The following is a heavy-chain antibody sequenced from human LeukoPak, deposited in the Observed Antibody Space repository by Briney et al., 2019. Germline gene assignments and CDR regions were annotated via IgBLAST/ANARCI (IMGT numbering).Heavy chain of an antibody. CDR1: GFAFSSQA. D-gene: IGHD3-22*01. J-gene: IGHJ5*02. Sequence: SGGSLRLSCAASGFAFSSQAMGWVRQAPAKGLEWVSGITDSGGSTFYADSVKGRFTISRDNSKNTLYLQMNSLRAEDTAVYYCAKLAIVGNWFDPWGQGTLVTVSS. CDR2: ITDSGGST. CDR3: AKLAIVGNWFDP. V-gene: IGHV3-23*01.